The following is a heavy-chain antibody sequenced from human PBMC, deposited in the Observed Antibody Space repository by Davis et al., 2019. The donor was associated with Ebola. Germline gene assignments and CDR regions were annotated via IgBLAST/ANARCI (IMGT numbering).Heavy chain of an antibody. D-gene: IGHD4/OR15-4a*01. CDR2: IYSCDSDT. V-gene: IGHV5-51*01. CDR3: GRQESLYGAIDS. J-gene: IGHJ4*02. Sequence: GGSLRLSCKGSGYNFGNYWIAWLRHTPAKGLDWIGFIYSCDSDTSYSPSFEGQVTISVDRSISTAHLQWSSLKASDTAIYYCGRQESLYGAIDSWGQGTLVTVSS. CDR1: GYNFGNYW.